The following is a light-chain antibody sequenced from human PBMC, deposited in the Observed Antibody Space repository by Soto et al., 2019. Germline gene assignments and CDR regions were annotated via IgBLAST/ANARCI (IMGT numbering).Light chain of an antibody. J-gene: IGKJ1*01. V-gene: IGKV1-39*01. CDR1: QSISTY. Sequence: DIQMTQSPSSLSATVGNRVTITCRASQSISTYLNWYQKKPGKAPNLLIYDASRLQSGVPSRFSGSGSETDFTLTISSLQPEDFATYYCQQSYSTPWTFGQGTKVDI. CDR3: QQSYSTPWT. CDR2: DAS.